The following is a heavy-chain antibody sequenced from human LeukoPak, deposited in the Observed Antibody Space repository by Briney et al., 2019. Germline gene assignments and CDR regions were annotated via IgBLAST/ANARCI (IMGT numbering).Heavy chain of an antibody. J-gene: IGHJ6*03. V-gene: IGHV1-18*01. CDR2: ISAYNGNT. CDR1: GYTFTSYG. CDR3: ARDASSGWYFGAPDYYYMDV. Sequence: ASVKVSCKASGYTFTSYGISWVRQAPGQGLELMGWISAYNGNTNYAQKLQGRVTMTTDTSTSTAYMELRSLRSDDTAVYYCARDASSGWYFGAPDYYYMDVWGKGTTVTVSS. D-gene: IGHD6-19*01.